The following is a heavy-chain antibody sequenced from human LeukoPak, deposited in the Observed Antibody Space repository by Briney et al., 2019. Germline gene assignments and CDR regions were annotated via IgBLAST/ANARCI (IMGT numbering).Heavy chain of an antibody. J-gene: IGHJ4*02. CDR1: GYTFTSYG. D-gene: IGHD3-10*01. CDR2: ISAYNGNT. CDR3: ARNSYGSGVYYFDY. V-gene: IGHV1-18*01. Sequence: ASVKVCCTASGYTFTSYGISWVRQAPGQGLEWMGWISAYNGNTNYAQKLQGRVTMTTDTSTSTAYMELRSLRSDDTAVYYCARNSYGSGVYYFDYWGQGTLVTVSS.